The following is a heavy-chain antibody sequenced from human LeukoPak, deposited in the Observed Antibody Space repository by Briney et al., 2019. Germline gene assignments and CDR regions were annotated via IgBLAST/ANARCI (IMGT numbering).Heavy chain of an antibody. D-gene: IGHD3-10*01. CDR2: TYLGDSDT. J-gene: IGHJ5*02. CDR1: GYSFSSDW. CDR3: ARTIMIRGMINWFDP. Sequence: KVGESLKISCRGSGYSFSSDWIGWVRQMPGKGLEWMGVTYLGDSDTRYSPSFQGQVTISADKSISTAYLQWSSPKASDSAIYYCARTIMIRGMINWFDPWGQGTLVTVS. V-gene: IGHV5-51*01.